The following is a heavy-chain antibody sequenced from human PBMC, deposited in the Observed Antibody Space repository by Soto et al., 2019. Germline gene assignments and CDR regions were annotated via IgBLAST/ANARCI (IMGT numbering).Heavy chain of an antibody. J-gene: IGHJ4*02. CDR1: GFTVSSYA. CDR2: ISGSGGST. CDR3: AKDQGSSSWFDY. D-gene: IGHD6-13*01. V-gene: IGHV3-23*01. Sequence: GGSLRLSCAASGFTVSSYAMSWVRQAPGKGLEWVSAISGSGGSTYYADSVKGRFTISRDNSKNTLYLQMNSLRAEDTAVYYCAKDQGSSSWFDYWGQGTLVTVSS.